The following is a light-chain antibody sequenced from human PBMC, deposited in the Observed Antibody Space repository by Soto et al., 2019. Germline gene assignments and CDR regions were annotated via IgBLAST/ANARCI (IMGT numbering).Light chain of an antibody. Sequence: DIQMTQSPSTLSASVGDRVTITCRASQSIGSWLAWYQQKPGKAPKLLIYKASSLESGVPSRFSGSGSGTEFTLTISSLQPDDFATYYCQQYNSYSEAFGQGTKVDI. J-gene: IGKJ1*01. CDR2: KAS. CDR1: QSIGSW. V-gene: IGKV1-5*03. CDR3: QQYNSYSEA.